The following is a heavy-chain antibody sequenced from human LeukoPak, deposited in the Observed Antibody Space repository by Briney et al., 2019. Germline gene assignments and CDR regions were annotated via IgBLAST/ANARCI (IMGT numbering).Heavy chain of an antibody. CDR2: ISSFSRYI. J-gene: IGHJ2*01. V-gene: IGHV3-21*01. CDR3: ARSRQHQYDSSGHYEIFNWYFDL. Sequence: PGGSLRLSCAASGFTFSSYSMNWVRQAPGKGLEWVSSISSFSRYIYYADSVKGRFTISRDNAKNSLYLQMNSLRAEDTAVYYCARSRQHQYDSSGHYEIFNWYFDLWGRGTLVTVSS. CDR1: GFTFSSYS. D-gene: IGHD3-22*01.